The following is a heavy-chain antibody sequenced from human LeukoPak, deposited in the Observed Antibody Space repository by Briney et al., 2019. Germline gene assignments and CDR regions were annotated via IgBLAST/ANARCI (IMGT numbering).Heavy chain of an antibody. D-gene: IGHD3-22*01. CDR2: IIPILGIA. J-gene: IGHJ4*02. CDR3: AREGGNYYDSSGSLFDY. Sequence: ASVKVSCKASGYTFTSYYMHWVRQAPGQGLEWMGRIIPILGIANYAQKFQGRVTITADKSTSTAYMELSSLRSEDTAVYYCAREGGNYYDSSGSLFDYWGQGTLVTVSS. V-gene: IGHV1-69*04. CDR1: GYTFTSYY.